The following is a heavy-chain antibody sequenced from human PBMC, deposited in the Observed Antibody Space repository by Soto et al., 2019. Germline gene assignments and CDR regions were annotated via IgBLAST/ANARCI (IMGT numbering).Heavy chain of an antibody. Sequence: GGSLRLCCAASGFTFSSYGMHWVRQAPGKGLEWVAVISYDGSNKYYADSVKGRFTITRDKSKNTLYLQMNSLRAEDTAVYYCSRVDPGETSPFDLWAQGTLVTVSS. V-gene: IGHV3-30*03. CDR2: ISYDGSNK. CDR1: GFTFSSYG. D-gene: IGHD3-10*01. CDR3: SRVDPGETSPFDL. J-gene: IGHJ5*02.